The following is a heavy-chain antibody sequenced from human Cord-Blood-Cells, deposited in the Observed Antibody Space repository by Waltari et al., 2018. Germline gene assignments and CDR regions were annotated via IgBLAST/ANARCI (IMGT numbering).Heavy chain of an antibody. D-gene: IGHD3-3*01. CDR3: AGSLGSGYYVPGAFDI. CDR2: INHSGST. V-gene: IGHV4-34*01. Sequence: QVQLQQWGAGLLKPSETLSPPCAVYGGSFSGYYWSWIRPPPGKGLEWIGEINHSGSTNYNPSLKSRVTISVDTSKNQFSLKLSSVTAADTAVYYCAGSLGSGYYVPGAFDIWGQGTMVTVSS. CDR1: GGSFSGYY. J-gene: IGHJ3*02.